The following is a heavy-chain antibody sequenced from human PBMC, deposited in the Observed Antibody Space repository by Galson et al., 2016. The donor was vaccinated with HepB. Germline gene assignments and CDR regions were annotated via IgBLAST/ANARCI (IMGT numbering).Heavy chain of an antibody. V-gene: IGHV1-3*01. CDR1: GYTFTNYA. Sequence: SVKVSCKASGYTFTNYAIHWVRQAPGQKLEWMGWITAGNGKTKYSQHLQGRVTLTRDTSANTAYMELSSLGSEDTAVYYCAGSIYHDGSVTLDPWGQGTLVTVSS. CDR3: AGSIYHDGSVTLDP. J-gene: IGHJ5*02. D-gene: IGHD3-22*01. CDR2: ITAGNGKT.